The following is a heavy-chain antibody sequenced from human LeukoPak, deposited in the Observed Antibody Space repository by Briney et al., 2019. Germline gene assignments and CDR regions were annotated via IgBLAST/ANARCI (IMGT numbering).Heavy chain of an antibody. CDR1: GYTFTSYD. Sequence: GASVKVSCKASGYTFTSYDINWVRQATGQGLEWMGWMNPNSGNTGYAQKFQGRVTMTRNTSISTAYMELSSLRSEDTAVYYCAGARYGSGSYYNVDWFDPWGQGTLVTVSS. CDR2: MNPNSGNT. J-gene: IGHJ5*02. D-gene: IGHD3-10*01. CDR3: AGARYGSGSYYNVDWFDP. V-gene: IGHV1-8*01.